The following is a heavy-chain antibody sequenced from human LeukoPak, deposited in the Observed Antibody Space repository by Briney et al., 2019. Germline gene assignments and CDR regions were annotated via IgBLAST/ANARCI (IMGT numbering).Heavy chain of an antibody. V-gene: IGHV3-72*01. D-gene: IGHD6-13*01. CDR1: GFTFSDYY. CDR3: ARVAAAGIWRYNWFDP. J-gene: IGHJ5*02. Sequence: PGGSLRLSCAASGFTFSDYYMDWVRQAPGKGLEWVGRIRNKANSYTTEYAASVKGRFTISRDDSKNSLYLQMNSLKTEDTAVYYCARVAAAGIWRYNWFDPWGQGTLVTVSS. CDR2: IRNKANSYTT.